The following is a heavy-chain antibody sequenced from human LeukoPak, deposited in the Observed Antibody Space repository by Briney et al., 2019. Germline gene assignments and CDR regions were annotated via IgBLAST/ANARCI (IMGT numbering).Heavy chain of an antibody. J-gene: IGHJ4*02. V-gene: IGHV1-46*01. CDR3: ASEGGYSGYDYDY. CDR2: INPSGGST. Sequence: ASVKVSCKASGYIFTSYYIHWVRQAPGQGLEWTGIINPSGGSTSYAQKFQGRVTMTRDTSTSTVYMELSSLRSEDTAVYYCASEGGYSGYDYDYWGQGTLVTVSS. D-gene: IGHD5-12*01. CDR1: GYIFTSYY.